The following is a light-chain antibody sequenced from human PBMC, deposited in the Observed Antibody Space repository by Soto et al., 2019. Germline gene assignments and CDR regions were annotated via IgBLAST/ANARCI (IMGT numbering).Light chain of an antibody. Sequence: EIVMTQSPATLSLSPGERATLSCRASQSVSTNLAWYQQKPGQAPRLLMYGASTRATGIPARFSGSGSGTEFTLTSSSMQSEYFAVYYCQQYHNWPPYTFGQGTNLEIK. V-gene: IGKV3-15*01. CDR2: GAS. CDR3: QQYHNWPPYT. J-gene: IGKJ2*01. CDR1: QSVSTN.